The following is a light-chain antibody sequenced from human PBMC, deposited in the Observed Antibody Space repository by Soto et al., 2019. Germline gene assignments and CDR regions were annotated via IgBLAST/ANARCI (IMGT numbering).Light chain of an antibody. J-gene: IGKJ2*01. Sequence: EIVLTQSPGTLSLSPGERATLSCRASQSVSSSYLAWYQQKPGQAPRLLIYDASSRATGIPDMFSGSGSGTDFTLTISRLEPEDFAVYYCQQYGFSLYTFGQGTKLEIK. V-gene: IGKV3-20*01. CDR3: QQYGFSLYT. CDR2: DAS. CDR1: QSVSSSY.